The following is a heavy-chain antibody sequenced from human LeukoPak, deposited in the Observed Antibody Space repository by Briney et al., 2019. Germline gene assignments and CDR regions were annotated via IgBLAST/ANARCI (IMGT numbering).Heavy chain of an antibody. CDR3: ARGLQWVTRYYYYGMDV. Sequence: PSETLSLTCAVYGGSFSGYYWSWIRQPPGKGLEWIGEINHSGNTYYSPSLNSRVTISIDTSKNQFSLKLNSVTAADTAVYYCARGLQWVTRYYYYGMDVWGQGTTVTVSS. CDR2: INHSGNT. J-gene: IGHJ6*02. V-gene: IGHV4-34*01. CDR1: GGSFSGYY. D-gene: IGHD6-19*01.